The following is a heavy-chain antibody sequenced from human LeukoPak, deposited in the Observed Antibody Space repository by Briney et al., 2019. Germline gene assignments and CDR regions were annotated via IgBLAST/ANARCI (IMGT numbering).Heavy chain of an antibody. V-gene: IGHV3-21*01. CDR3: TADGCGGTCYFDH. Sequence: GGSLRLSCAASGFTFSTYSMNWVRRAPGKGLEWVSSISSSGSYIYYADSMKGRFTISRDNAKNSLYLQMNSLRIEDTAVYYCTADGCGGTCYFDHWGQGALVTVSS. CDR1: GFTFSTYS. D-gene: IGHD2-15*01. CDR2: ISSSGSYI. J-gene: IGHJ4*02.